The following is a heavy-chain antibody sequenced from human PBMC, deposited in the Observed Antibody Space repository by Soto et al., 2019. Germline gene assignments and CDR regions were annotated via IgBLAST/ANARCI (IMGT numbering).Heavy chain of an antibody. D-gene: IGHD3-10*01. V-gene: IGHV3-33*01. Sequence: QVQLVESGGGVVQPGRSRSLSCAASGFTFSRYGINRFLQAPGTGLEWVAVIGYDGSNQYYEDSVKGRFTISRDNSKNALYLQMTSLRAEDAAVYYCAREVLVRGIKYHGMDVWGQGTTVTVSS. CDR1: GFTFSRYG. J-gene: IGHJ6*02. CDR2: IGYDGSNQ. CDR3: AREVLVRGIKYHGMDV.